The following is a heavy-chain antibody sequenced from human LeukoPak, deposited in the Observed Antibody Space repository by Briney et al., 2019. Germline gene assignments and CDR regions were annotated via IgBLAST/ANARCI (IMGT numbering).Heavy chain of an antibody. V-gene: IGHV3-53*01. Sequence: GGSLRLSCEVSGFPVRSRYMTWDRQPPGKGLECVAVIYSGGTTYHIDSVKGRFTISRDISKSTMYLEMNNLRVEDTAIYYCASLEGGPSDGRWGQGTLVTVSS. CDR1: GFPVRSRY. D-gene: IGHD3-3*01. J-gene: IGHJ4*02. CDR3: ASLEGGPSDGR. CDR2: IYSGGTT.